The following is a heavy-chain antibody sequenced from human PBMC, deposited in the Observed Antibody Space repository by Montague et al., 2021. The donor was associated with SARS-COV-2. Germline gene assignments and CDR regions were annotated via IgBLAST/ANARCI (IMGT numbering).Heavy chain of an antibody. CDR2: INHRGLT. CDR3: VRSVGRRGTLYSSGWSKYPFDF. CDR1: GESFSEYI. Sequence: SETLSLTCAVYGESFSEYIWNLIRQPPGKGLEWIGEINHRGLTKYNPSLNSRVTLSVDTSRNQFSLKLNSVAAADTAMYYCVRSVGRRGTLYSSGWSKYPFDFWGQGTLVTVSS. J-gene: IGHJ4*02. V-gene: IGHV4-34*01. D-gene: IGHD6-19*01.